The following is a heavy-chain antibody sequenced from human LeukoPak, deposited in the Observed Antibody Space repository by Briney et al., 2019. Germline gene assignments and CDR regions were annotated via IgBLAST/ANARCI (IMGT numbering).Heavy chain of an antibody. Sequence: GESLKISCKGSGYSFTSYWIGWVRQMPGKGLEWMGIIYPGDSDTRYSPSFQGQVTISADKSISTAYLQWSSLKASDTATYYCARITYYYDSSGYYYDAFDIWGQGTMVTVSS. CDR3: ARITYYYDSSGYYYDAFDI. CDR1: GYSFTSYW. CDR2: IYPGDSDT. D-gene: IGHD3-22*01. V-gene: IGHV5-51*01. J-gene: IGHJ3*02.